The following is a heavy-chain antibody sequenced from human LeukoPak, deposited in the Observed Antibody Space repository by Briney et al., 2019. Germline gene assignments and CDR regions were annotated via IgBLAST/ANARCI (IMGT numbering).Heavy chain of an antibody. J-gene: IGHJ4*02. D-gene: IGHD3-16*01. CDR3: AREGGGLDY. Sequence: GGSLRLSCAASGFTVSSYWMSWICHGQAKGLEWVGNRKHDGSEKYYVDSVKGRFTIFRDNAKNYMYLQMNGMSAEDTAVYYCAREGGGLDYWGQGTLVTVSS. CDR2: RKHDGSEK. CDR1: GFTVSSYW. V-gene: IGHV3-7*01.